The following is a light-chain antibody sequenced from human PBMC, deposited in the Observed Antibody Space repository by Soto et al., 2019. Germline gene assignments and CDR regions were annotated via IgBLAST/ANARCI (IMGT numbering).Light chain of an antibody. CDR3: QQTYNSPET. Sequence: DIQMTQSPSSLSASVGDRVTITCRASQSIDNYLNWFQQKPGNPPKLLIYAASILQSGVPSRFSGRGSGTDFTLTISSLKPEDFATYYWQQTYNSPETFGQGTKVEI. J-gene: IGKJ1*01. CDR2: AAS. CDR1: QSIDNY. V-gene: IGKV1-39*01.